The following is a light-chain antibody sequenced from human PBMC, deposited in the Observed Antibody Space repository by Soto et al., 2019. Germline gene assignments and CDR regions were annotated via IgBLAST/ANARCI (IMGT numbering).Light chain of an antibody. CDR2: DAS. V-gene: IGKV3-11*01. CDR1: QSVSSY. CDR3: QQHSNWPLT. J-gene: IGKJ4*01. Sequence: EIVLTQSPDTLSLSPGERATLSCKASQSVSSYLAWYQQKPGQAPRLLIYDASNRATGIPARFSGSGSGTDFTLTISSLEPEDFAVYYCQQHSNWPLTFGGGTKVDI.